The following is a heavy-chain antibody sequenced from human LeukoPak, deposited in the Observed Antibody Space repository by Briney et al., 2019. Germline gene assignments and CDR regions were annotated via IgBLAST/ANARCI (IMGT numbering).Heavy chain of an antibody. D-gene: IGHD3-22*01. CDR1: GGTFSSYA. CDR3: ARGTYYYDSSGYYSGSPLDPHFDY. V-gene: IGHV1-69*01. J-gene: IGHJ4*02. CDR2: IIPIFGTA. Sequence: ASVKVSCKASGGTFSSYAISWVRQAPGQGLEWMGGIIPIFGTANYAQKFQGRVTITADESTSTAYMELSSLRSEDTAVYYCARGTYYYDSSGYYSGSPLDPHFDYWGQGTLVTVSS.